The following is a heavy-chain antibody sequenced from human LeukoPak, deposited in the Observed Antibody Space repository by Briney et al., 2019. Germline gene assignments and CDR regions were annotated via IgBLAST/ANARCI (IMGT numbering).Heavy chain of an antibody. CDR2: IGTADET. J-gene: IGHJ2*01. Sequence: GGSLRLSCAASGFTFSSYDMHWVRHAAGRGLEWISTIGTADETYYLASVEGRFTISIENARNSLYLQMSSLRAGDTAMYYCARERLGATKRVVNYDFDLWGRGTLVTVSS. D-gene: IGHD2-2*01. V-gene: IGHV3-13*01. CDR3: ARERLGATKRVVNYDFDL. CDR1: GFTFSSYD.